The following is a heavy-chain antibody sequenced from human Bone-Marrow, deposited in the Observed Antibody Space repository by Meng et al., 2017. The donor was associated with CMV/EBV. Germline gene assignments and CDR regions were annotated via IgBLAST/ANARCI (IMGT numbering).Heavy chain of an antibody. CDR2: IKQDGSEK. Sequence: GESLKISCAASGFTFSSYGMHWVRQAPGKGLEWVANIKQDGSEKYYVASVKGRFTISRDNAKNSLYLQMNDLRGDDTAVYYCTRSMDVWGQGTTVTVSS. CDR3: TRSMDV. J-gene: IGHJ6*02. V-gene: IGHV3-7*01. CDR1: GFTFSSYG.